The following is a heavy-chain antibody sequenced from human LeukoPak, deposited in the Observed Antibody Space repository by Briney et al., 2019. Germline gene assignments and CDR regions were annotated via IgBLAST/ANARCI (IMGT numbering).Heavy chain of an antibody. CDR3: ARAYYGSGSYSFDY. D-gene: IGHD3-10*01. J-gene: IGHJ4*02. Sequence: SETLSLTCTVSGGSISSSNSYWGWIRQPPGKGLEWIGGIYYSGSTYYNPSLKSRVTISVDTSKNQFSLKLSSVTAADTAVYYCARAYYGSGSYSFDYWGQGTLVTVSS. V-gene: IGHV4-39*07. CDR1: GGSISSSNSY. CDR2: IYYSGST.